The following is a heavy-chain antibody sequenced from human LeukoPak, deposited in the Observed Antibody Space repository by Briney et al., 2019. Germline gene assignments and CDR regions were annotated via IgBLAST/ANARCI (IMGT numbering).Heavy chain of an antibody. CDR1: GDSVSSNSAA. CDR3: ARETTSLFDS. V-gene: IGHV6-1*01. Sequence: SQTLSLTCVISGDSVSSNSAAWNWIRQSPSGGLEWLGRTYYRSKWYNDYAVSVKSRITINPDRSKNQVSLQKNSVTPEDTAVYYCARETTSLFDSWGQGTLVTVSS. J-gene: IGHJ4*02. CDR2: TYYRSKWYN. D-gene: IGHD2/OR15-2a*01.